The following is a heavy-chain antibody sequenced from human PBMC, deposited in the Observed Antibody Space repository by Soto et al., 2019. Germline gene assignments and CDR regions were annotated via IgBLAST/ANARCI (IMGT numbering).Heavy chain of an antibody. CDR2: ISGSGGST. CDR1: GFTFSSYA. CDR3: AKVSTDWGAFDI. J-gene: IGHJ3*02. Sequence: EVQLLESGGGLVQPGGSLRLSCAASGFTFSSYAMSWVRQAPGKGLEWVSAISGSGGSTYYADSVKGRFTISRDNSKNTLSLQMNSLRAEDTAVYYCAKVSTDWGAFDIWGQGTMVTVSS. V-gene: IGHV3-23*01. D-gene: IGHD7-27*01.